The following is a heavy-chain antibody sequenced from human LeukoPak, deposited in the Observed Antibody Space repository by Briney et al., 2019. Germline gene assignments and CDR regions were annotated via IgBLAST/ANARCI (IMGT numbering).Heavy chain of an antibody. CDR2: IHRDGRT. D-gene: IGHD2-15*01. Sequence: IPSESLSLTCAVSGVSISSSEWWFWVRQPPGQGLEWIGEIHRDGRTRYNPSLKSRVTMSMDYSKNQFSLSVTSVTAADTAIYYCGETDIDFNPIDYWGPGSLVTVSS. V-gene: IGHV4-4*02. CDR1: GVSISSSEW. CDR3: GETDIDFNPIDY. J-gene: IGHJ4*02.